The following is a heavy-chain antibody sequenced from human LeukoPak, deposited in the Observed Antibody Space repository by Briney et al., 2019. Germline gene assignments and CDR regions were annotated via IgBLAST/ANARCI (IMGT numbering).Heavy chain of an antibody. D-gene: IGHD6-13*01. CDR2: ISYDGSNE. V-gene: IGHV3-30-3*01. CDR1: GFTFSSYA. J-gene: IGHJ4*02. CDR3: TRGSGYSSSWYSY. Sequence: PGRSLRLSCAASGFTFSSYAMHWVRQAPGKGLEWVAVISYDGSNEYYADSVKGRFTISRDNSKNTLYLQMNSLRAEDTAVYYCTRGSGYSSSWYSYWGQGTLVTVSS.